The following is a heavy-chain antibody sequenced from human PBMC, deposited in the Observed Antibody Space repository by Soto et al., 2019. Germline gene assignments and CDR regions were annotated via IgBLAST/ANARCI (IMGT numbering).Heavy chain of an antibody. Sequence: SQTLSLTCVISGDSVSSNSAAWNWIRQSPSRGLEWLGRTYYRSKWYSDYAVSVKSRVTINPDTSKNQFSLQLNSVTPGDTAVYYCARSYSSSNSWFGPWGQGTLVTVSS. CDR3: ARSYSSSNSWFGP. CDR2: TYYRSKWYS. D-gene: IGHD6-13*01. V-gene: IGHV6-1*01. CDR1: GDSVSSNSAA. J-gene: IGHJ5*02.